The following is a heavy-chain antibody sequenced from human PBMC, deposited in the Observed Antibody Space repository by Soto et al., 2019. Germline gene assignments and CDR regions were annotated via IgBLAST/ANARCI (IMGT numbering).Heavy chain of an antibody. CDR3: ARGPAGAGYYDSSGYGQFFQY. D-gene: IGHD3-22*01. Sequence: SETLSLTSTVPGASISRYDWSWIRQSPGKGLEWIGYLYNTGSTIYNPSLKSRVTISVDTSKNQFSLKMNSVTAADTAVYYCARGPAGAGYYDSSGYGQFFQYWGQGTQVTVSS. CDR2: LYNTGST. V-gene: IGHV4-59*01. CDR1: GASISRYD. J-gene: IGHJ1*01.